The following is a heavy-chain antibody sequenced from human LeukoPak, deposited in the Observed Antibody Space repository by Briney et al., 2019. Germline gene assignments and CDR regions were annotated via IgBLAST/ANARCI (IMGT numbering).Heavy chain of an antibody. D-gene: IGHD3-22*01. J-gene: IGHJ2*01. Sequence: GGSLRLSCAASGLTFSSYTINWVRQAPGKGLEWVSSISSSSLYRFYADSVRGRFTISRDNAKNSLYLQMTSLRAEDTAVYYCARAPVYYDETRGYLKISNWYFDLWGRGTLVTVSS. CDR2: ISSSSLYR. CDR1: GLTFSSYT. V-gene: IGHV3-21*01. CDR3: ARAPVYYDETRGYLKISNWYFDL.